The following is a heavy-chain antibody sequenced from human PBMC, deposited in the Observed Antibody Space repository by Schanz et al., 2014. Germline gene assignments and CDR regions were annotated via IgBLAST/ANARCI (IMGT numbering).Heavy chain of an antibody. CDR3: ARDHTTESYYSAGPPIDY. CDR1: GFTFENYA. Sequence: VQLVESGGGLVQPGGSLRLSCAASGFTFENYALTWVRQVPGKGLEWVSLISDSGDTAYYADSVKGRFTISRDNSKNTLFLQMNSLRAEDTAVYYCARDHTTESYYSAGPPIDYWGQGTLLTVSS. J-gene: IGHJ4*02. CDR2: ISDSGDTA. V-gene: IGHV3-23*04. D-gene: IGHD1-26*01.